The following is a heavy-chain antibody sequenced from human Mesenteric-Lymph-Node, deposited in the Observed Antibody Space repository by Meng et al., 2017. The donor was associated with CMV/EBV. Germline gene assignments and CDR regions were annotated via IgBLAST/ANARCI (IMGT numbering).Heavy chain of an antibody. D-gene: IGHD3-10*01. CDR3: ARLNVVAVRGVITRSLDY. CDR2: ISAYDGVT. Sequence: FASDGVSWVMQARGQGIEWMGWISAYDGVTNYAQKLQSRVTMTTDTSTNTACMELRSLRSDDTAVYYCARLNVVAVRGVITRSLDYWGQGTLVTVSS. J-gene: IGHJ4*02. CDR1: FASDG. V-gene: IGHV1-18*01.